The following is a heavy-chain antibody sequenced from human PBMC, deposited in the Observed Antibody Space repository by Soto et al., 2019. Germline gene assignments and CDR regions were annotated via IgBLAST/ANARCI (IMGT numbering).Heavy chain of an antibody. J-gene: IGHJ5*02. D-gene: IGHD3-3*01. CDR3: AHGVLRFSEWHGGNWFDP. CDR2: IYWDDDK. Sequence: QITLKESGPTLVKPTQTLTLTCTFSGFSLSTSGVGVGWIRQPPGKALEWLALIYWDDDKRYSPSLKSRLTLTKDTSKNQVVLTMTNMDPVDTATYYCAHGVLRFSEWHGGNWFDPWGQGTLVTVSS. V-gene: IGHV2-5*02. CDR1: GFSLSTSGVG.